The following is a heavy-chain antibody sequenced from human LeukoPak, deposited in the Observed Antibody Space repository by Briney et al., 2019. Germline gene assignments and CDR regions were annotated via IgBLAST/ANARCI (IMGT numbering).Heavy chain of an antibody. V-gene: IGHV4-61*01. J-gene: IGHJ4*02. CDR3: ARRYCSRTSCLHDY. Sequence: SETLSLTCSVSGGSITSSSYYWSWIRQPPGKGLEWIGYMHYSGNTNYNPSLKSRVTMSLDTSKNQFSLKLSSVTAADTAVYYCARRYCSRTSCLHDYWGQGTLVTVSS. CDR1: GGSITSSSYY. CDR2: MHYSGNT. D-gene: IGHD2-2*01.